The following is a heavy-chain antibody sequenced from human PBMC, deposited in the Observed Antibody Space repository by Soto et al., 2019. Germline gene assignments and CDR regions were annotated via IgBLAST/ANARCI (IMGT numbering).Heavy chain of an antibody. CDR3: ASVYDFWSGYYMRGRYYFDY. J-gene: IGHJ4*02. D-gene: IGHD3-3*01. CDR2: IKQDGSEK. Sequence: GSLRLSCAASGFTFSSYWMSWVRQAPGKGLEWVANIKQDGSEKYYVDSVKGRFTISRDNAKNSLYLQMNSLRAEDTAVYYCASVYDFWSGYYMRGRYYFDYWGQGTLVTVSS. CDR1: GFTFSSYW. V-gene: IGHV3-7*03.